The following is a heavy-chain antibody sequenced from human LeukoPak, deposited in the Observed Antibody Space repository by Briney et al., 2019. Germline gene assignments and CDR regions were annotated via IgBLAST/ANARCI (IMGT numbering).Heavy chain of an antibody. V-gene: IGHV1-69*04. CDR1: GGTFSSYA. Sequence: SVKVSCKASGGTFSSYAISWVRQAPGQGLEWMGRIIPILGIANYAQKFQGRVTITADKSTSTAYMELSSLRSEDTAVYYCARDLLGYCSSTSCYVDYYYGMDVWGQGTTVTVSS. J-gene: IGHJ6*02. CDR3: ARDLLGYCSSTSCYVDYYYGMDV. D-gene: IGHD2-2*01. CDR2: IIPILGIA.